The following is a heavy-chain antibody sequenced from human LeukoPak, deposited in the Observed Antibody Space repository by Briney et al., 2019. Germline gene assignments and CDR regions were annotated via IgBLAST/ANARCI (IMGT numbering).Heavy chain of an antibody. D-gene: IGHD2-2*01. CDR3: ARGRVGEIPDKGDIVVVPAADRSHWFDP. CDR2: IYYSGST. CDR1: GGSISSSSYY. V-gene: IGHV4-39*07. J-gene: IGHJ5*02. Sequence: SETLSLTCTVSGGSISSSSYYWGWIRQPPGKGLEWIGSIYYSGSTYYNPSLKSRVTISVDTSKNQFSLKLSSVTAADTAVYYCARGRVGEIPDKGDIVVVPAADRSHWFDPWGQGTLVTVSS.